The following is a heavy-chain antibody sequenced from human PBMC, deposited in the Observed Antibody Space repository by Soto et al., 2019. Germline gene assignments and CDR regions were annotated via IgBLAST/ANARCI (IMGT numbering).Heavy chain of an antibody. D-gene: IGHD4-17*01. CDR2: ISGSGGST. V-gene: IGHV3-23*01. J-gene: IGHJ3*02. CDR1: GFTFSTYA. Sequence: EVQLLESGGDLVQPGGSLRLSCAASGFTFSTYAMSWVRQAPGKGLEWVSAISGSGGSTYYADSVKGRFTISRDNSINRLYLRMNSLRTEDTAVYYCAHPRGYGVFDAYDTWGQGAMVTVSS. CDR3: AHPRGYGVFDAYDT.